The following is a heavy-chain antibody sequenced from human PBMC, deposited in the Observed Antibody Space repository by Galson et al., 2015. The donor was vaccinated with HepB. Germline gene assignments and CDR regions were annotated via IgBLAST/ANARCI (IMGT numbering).Heavy chain of an antibody. CDR1: GFTFNSYA. Sequence: SLRLSCAASGFTFNSYAMSWVRQAPGKGLEWVSAISGSGGSTYYPDSVKGRFTISRDNSKNTLYLQMTTLRADDTAVYYCAKGQYASGWYCFQHWGQGALVIVSS. J-gene: IGHJ1*01. D-gene: IGHD6-19*01. CDR2: ISGSGGST. V-gene: IGHV3-23*01. CDR3: AKGQYASGWYCFQH.